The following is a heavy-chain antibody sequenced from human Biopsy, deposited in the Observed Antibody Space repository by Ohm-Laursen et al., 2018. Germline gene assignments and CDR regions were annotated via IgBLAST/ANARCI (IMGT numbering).Heavy chain of an antibody. CDR2: INQSGSA. Sequence: VTLSFTCAVTGDSSSGYFWNWIRQPPGKGLEWIGEINQSGSAKYNPSLKRRATLSADSSNSQFSLRLTTVTAADTAIYYCARGSGYFKLDVWGQGTAVTVSS. J-gene: IGHJ6*02. D-gene: IGHD5-12*01. CDR1: GDSSSGYF. CDR3: ARGSGYFKLDV. V-gene: IGHV4-34*01.